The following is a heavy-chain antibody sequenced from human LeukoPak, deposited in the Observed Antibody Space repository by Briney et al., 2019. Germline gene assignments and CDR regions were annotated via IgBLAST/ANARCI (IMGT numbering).Heavy chain of an antibody. J-gene: IGHJ6*02. CDR3: ARDLPIVVVTAHYGMDV. CDR2: IIPILGIA. Sequence: ASVKVSCKASGGTFSSYAISWVRQAPGQGLEWMGRIIPILGIANYALKFQGRVTITADKSTSTAYMELSSLRSEDTAVYYCARDLPIVVVTAHYGMDVWGQGTTVTVSS. CDR1: GGTFSSYA. D-gene: IGHD2-21*02. V-gene: IGHV1-69*04.